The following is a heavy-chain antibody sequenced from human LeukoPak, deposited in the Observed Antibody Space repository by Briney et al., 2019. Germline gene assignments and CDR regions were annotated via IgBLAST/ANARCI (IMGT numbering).Heavy chain of an antibody. CDR1: GGSISTGGYY. V-gene: IGHV4-31*03. CDR2: IYYSGST. Sequence: SETLSLTCTVSGGSISTGGYYWSWIRQHPGKGLEWIAYIYYSGSTYYNPSLKSRVTISVDTSKNQFSLKLSSVTAADTAVYYCARFHTSGYYRHFDFWGQGTLVTVSS. J-gene: IGHJ4*02. CDR3: ARFHTSGYYRHFDF. D-gene: IGHD3-22*01.